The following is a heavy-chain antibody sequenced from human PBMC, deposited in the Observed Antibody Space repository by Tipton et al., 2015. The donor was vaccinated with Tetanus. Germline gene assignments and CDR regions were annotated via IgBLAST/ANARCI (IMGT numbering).Heavy chain of an antibody. CDR3: ARDQARGARGWNYFDY. D-gene: IGHD1-26*01. CDR1: GGSISSGGYY. J-gene: IGHJ4*02. V-gene: IGHV4-31*03. Sequence: TLSLTCTVSGGSISSGGYYWTWIRQYPGRGLEWIGDIYYSGSTYYNPSLKSRVSISVDTSNNQFSVNLNSVTAADTAVYYCARDQARGARGWNYFDYWGQGALVTVSS. CDR2: IYYSGST.